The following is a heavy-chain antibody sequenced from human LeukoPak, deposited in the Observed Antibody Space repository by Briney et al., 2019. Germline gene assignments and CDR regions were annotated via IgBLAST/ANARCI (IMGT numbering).Heavy chain of an antibody. CDR3: ARHQSGHCTGGSCPGFGY. D-gene: IGHD2-15*01. CDR2: INHSGGT. V-gene: IGHV4-34*01. Sequence: SETLSLTCAVYGGSFSGYYWSWIRQPPGKGLEWIGEINHSGGTNYNPSLKSRVTISVDTSKNEFSLNLSSVTAADTAVYYCARHQSGHCTGGSCPGFGYWGQGTLVIVSS. CDR1: GGSFSGYY. J-gene: IGHJ4*02.